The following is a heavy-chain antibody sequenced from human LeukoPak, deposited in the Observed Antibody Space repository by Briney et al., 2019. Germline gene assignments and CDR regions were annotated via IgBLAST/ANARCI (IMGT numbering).Heavy chain of an antibody. D-gene: IGHD6-6*01. Sequence: GASVKVSCKASGYTFTSFYMHWVRQAPGQGLEWMGIINPRSGSTTYAQKFQGRVTMTRDRSTSTVYMEPSSLRSGDTAVYYCATQDYSSSSGVFDYWGQGTLVTVSS. J-gene: IGHJ4*02. V-gene: IGHV1-46*01. CDR3: ATQDYSSSSGVFDY. CDR1: GYTFTSFY. CDR2: INPRSGST.